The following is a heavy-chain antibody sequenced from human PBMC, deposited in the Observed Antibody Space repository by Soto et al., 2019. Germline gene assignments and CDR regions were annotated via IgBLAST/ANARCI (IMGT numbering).Heavy chain of an antibody. CDR2: ISSTYEI. V-gene: IGHV3-48*02. Sequence: GGSLRLSCVVSGFTFSSNHVNWVRQAPGKGLEWISYISSTYEIWYADSVKGRFTISRDNGRNSLFLQMGSLRDEDTAVYYCARDRDWAFDYWGLGTLVTVSS. J-gene: IGHJ4*02. D-gene: IGHD2-21*02. CDR3: ARDRDWAFDY. CDR1: GFTFSSNH.